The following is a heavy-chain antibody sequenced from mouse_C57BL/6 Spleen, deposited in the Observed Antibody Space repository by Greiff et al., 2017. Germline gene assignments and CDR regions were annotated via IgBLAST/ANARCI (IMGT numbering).Heavy chain of an antibody. CDR2: IWTGGGT. Sequence: QVQLQQSGPGLVAPSQSLSITCTVSGFSLTSYAISWVRQPPGKGLEWLGVIWTGGGTKYNSALKSGLSISKDNSKSQVFLKMNSLQTDDTARYYCARRGNGYRSYAMDYWGQGTSVTVSS. V-gene: IGHV2-9-1*01. J-gene: IGHJ4*01. D-gene: IGHD2-2*01. CDR1: GFSLTSYA. CDR3: ARRGNGYRSYAMDY.